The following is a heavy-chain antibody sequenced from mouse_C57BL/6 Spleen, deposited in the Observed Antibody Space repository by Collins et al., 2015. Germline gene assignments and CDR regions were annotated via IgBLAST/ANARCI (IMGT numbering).Heavy chain of an antibody. CDR1: GYSITSDYA. CDR2: ISYGGST. Sequence: DVQLQESGPGLVKPSQSLSLTCTVTGYSITSDYAWNWIRQFPGNKLEWMGYISYGGSTSYNPSLKSRISITRDTSKNQFFLQLNSVTTEDTATYYCARDPPMDYWGQGTSVTVSS. J-gene: IGHJ4*01. CDR3: ARDPPMDY. V-gene: IGHV3-2*02.